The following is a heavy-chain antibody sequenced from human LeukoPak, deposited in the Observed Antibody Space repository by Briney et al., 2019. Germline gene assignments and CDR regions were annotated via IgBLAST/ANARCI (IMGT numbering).Heavy chain of an antibody. D-gene: IGHD2-2*01. V-gene: IGHV4-59*12. J-gene: IGHJ6*02. CDR3: ARSRSTTTYYGMDV. CDR2: IYYSGST. Sequence: SETLSLTCTVSGGSISSYYWSWIRQPPGKGLEWIGYIYYSGSTNYNPSLKSRVTISVDKSKNQFSLKMNSVTAADTAVYYCARSRSTTTYYGMDVWGQGTTVTVSS. CDR1: GGSISSYY.